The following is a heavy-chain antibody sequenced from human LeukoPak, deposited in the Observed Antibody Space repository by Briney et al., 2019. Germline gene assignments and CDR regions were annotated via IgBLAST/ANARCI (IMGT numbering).Heavy chain of an antibody. D-gene: IGHD6-19*01. CDR2: IYYSGST. J-gene: IGHJ4*02. CDR1: GGSISSYY. CDR3: ARHAAIGGSGWYGFDY. V-gene: IGHV4-59*08. Sequence: SETLSLTCTVSGGSISSYYWSWFRQPPGKGLEGIGYIYYSGSTNYTPSLKTRVTISVDTSKNQFSLKLSSVTAADTAVYYCARHAAIGGSGWYGFDYWGQGTLVTVSS.